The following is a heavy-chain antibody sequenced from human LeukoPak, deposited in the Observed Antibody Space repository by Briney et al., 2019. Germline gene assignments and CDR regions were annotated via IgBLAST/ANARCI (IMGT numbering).Heavy chain of an antibody. Sequence: KPSETLSLTCTVSGGSISSSSYYWGWIRQPPGKGLEWFGSIYYSGSTYYNPSLKSRVTISVDTSKNQFSLKLSSVTAADTAVYYCARPQRYSNYAGGVDYWGQGTLVTVSS. J-gene: IGHJ4*02. CDR2: IYYSGST. CDR1: GGSISSSSYY. CDR3: ARPQRYSNYAGGVDY. V-gene: IGHV4-39*01. D-gene: IGHD4-11*01.